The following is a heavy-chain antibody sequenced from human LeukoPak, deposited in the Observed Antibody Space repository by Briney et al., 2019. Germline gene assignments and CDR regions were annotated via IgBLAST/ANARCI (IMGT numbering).Heavy chain of an antibody. V-gene: IGHV3-74*01. J-gene: IGHJ4*02. Sequence: GGSLRLSCAASGFTFSNHWMHWVRQTPGKGLVWVANIETDGTTIHYADSVKGRFAISRDNAENTVYLQMNSLRAEDTGVYHCAREYNGGLDYWGQGTLVTVSS. CDR3: AREYNGGLDY. CDR1: GFTFSNHW. CDR2: IETDGTTI. D-gene: IGHD5-12*01.